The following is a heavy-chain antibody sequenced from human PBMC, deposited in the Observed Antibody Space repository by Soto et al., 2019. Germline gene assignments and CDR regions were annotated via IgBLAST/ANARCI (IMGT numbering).Heavy chain of an antibody. D-gene: IGHD4-17*01. CDR1: GFTFSSYS. V-gene: IGHV3-48*02. CDR3: ARGSLGYGEDTPPGY. J-gene: IGHJ4*02. Sequence: EVQLVESGGGLVQPGGSLRLSCAASGFTFSSYSMNWVRQATGKGLEWVSYISSSSSTIYYADSVKGRFTISRDNAKNSLYMQRNSLRDEDTAVYYCARGSLGYGEDTPPGYWGQGTLVTVSS. CDR2: ISSSSSTI.